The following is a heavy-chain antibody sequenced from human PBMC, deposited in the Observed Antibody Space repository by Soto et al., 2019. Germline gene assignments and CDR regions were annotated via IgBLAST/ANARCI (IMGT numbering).Heavy chain of an antibody. Sequence: ASVTGSCKASGYTFTSYDINWVRQATGQGLEWMGWMNPNSGNTGYAQKFQGRVTMTRNTSISTAYMELSSLRSEDTAVYYCASGLGYSSSTIDYWGQGTLVTVSS. CDR3: ASGLGYSSSTIDY. CDR1: GYTFTSYD. V-gene: IGHV1-8*01. D-gene: IGHD6-6*01. J-gene: IGHJ4*02. CDR2: MNPNSGNT.